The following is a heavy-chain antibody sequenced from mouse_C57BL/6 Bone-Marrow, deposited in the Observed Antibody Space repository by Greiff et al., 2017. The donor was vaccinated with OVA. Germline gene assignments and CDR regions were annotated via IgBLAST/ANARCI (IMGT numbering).Heavy chain of an antibody. CDR2: IDPENGDT. D-gene: IGHD2-3*01. J-gene: IGHJ4*01. CDR1: GFNIKDDY. CDR3: TTRLLQAMDY. Sequence: EVQLQQSGAELVRPGASVTLSCTASGFNIKDDYMHWVKQRPEQGLEWIGWIDPENGDTEYASKFQGKATITADTSSNTAYLQLSSLTSEDTAVYYCTTRLLQAMDYWGQGTSVTVSS. V-gene: IGHV14-4*01.